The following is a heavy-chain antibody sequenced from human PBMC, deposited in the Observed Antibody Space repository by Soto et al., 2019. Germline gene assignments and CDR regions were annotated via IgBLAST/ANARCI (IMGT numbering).Heavy chain of an antibody. CDR1: GVTFSSYS. V-gene: IGHV3-23*01. Sequence: GESLTLSCAASGVTFSSYSMSWVRQAPGKGLEWVSGFRGSGDDGTTYYADSVKGRFTISRDNSKNMLLLQMNSLRAEDTAIYYCAKKVNSGSGSQYFDYWGQGTLVTVSS. D-gene: IGHD3-10*01. CDR2: FRGSGDDGTT. J-gene: IGHJ4*02. CDR3: AKKVNSGSGSQYFDY.